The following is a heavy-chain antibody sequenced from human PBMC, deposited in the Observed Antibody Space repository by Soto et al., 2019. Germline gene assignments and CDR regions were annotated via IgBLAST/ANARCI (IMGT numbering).Heavy chain of an antibody. CDR2: IDWDDDK. CDR1: GFSLSTSGMR. V-gene: IGHV2-70*04. Sequence: ESGPTLVNPTQTLTLTCTFSGFSLSTSGMRVSWIRQPPGKALEWLARIDWDDDKFYSTSLKTRLTISEDTSKNQVVLTMTNMDPVDTATYYCARMARPYYYGMDVWGQGTTVTVS. J-gene: IGHJ6*02. CDR3: ARMARPYYYGMDV.